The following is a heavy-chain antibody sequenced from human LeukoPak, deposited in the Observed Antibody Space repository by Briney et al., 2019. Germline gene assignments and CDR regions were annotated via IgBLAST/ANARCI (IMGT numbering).Heavy chain of an antibody. CDR2: ISGSAIST. D-gene: IGHD6-6*01. Sequence: GGSLRLSCAASGFTFSSYAMGWVRQAPGKGLEWVSTISGSAISTDYADSVKGRFTISRDNSKNSLYLRMNSLRAEDTAVYYCARHTSSSARTNAFDIWGQGTMVTVSS. CDR1: GFTFSSYA. V-gene: IGHV3-23*01. CDR3: ARHTSSSARTNAFDI. J-gene: IGHJ3*02.